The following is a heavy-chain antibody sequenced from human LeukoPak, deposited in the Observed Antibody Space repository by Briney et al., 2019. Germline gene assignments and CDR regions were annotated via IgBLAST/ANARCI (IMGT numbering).Heavy chain of an antibody. J-gene: IGHJ6*03. V-gene: IGHV3-30*02. Sequence: HPGGSLRLSCAASGFSFSTYGMHWVRQASGKGLELVAFIRYDGNEIYYADSVKGRFTISRDNAKNTLYLQMNSLRAEDTAVYYCARDPVTYYYYYMDVWGKGTTVTVSS. CDR3: ARDPVTYYYYYMDV. D-gene: IGHD4-17*01. CDR1: GFSFSTYG. CDR2: IRYDGNEI.